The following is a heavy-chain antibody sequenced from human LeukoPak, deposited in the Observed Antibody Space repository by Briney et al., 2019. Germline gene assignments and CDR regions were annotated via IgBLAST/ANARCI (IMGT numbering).Heavy chain of an antibody. J-gene: IGHJ4*02. CDR2: INGGGSGT. CDR1: GFTFNTYC. D-gene: IGHD6-6*01. CDR3: VRGLAARSYFDY. Sequence: GGSLRLSCAASGFTFNTYCMHWVRPAPGKGLVWVSRINGGGSGTTYADSVKGRFTISRDNAKNTLYLQMNSLGAEDTAVYYCVRGLAARSYFDYWGQGTLVSVSS. V-gene: IGHV3-74*01.